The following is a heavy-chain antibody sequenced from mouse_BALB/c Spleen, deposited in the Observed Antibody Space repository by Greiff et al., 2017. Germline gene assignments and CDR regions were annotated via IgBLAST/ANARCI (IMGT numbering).Heavy chain of an antibody. CDR1: GFSLTSYG. CDR3: ARKPSYYGPHYYAMDY. J-gene: IGHJ4*01. D-gene: IGHD1-2*01. CDR2: IWSGGST. Sequence: VQLQQSGPGLVQPSQSLSITCTVSGFSLTSYGVHWVRQSPGKGLEWLGVIWSGGSTDYNAAFISRLSISKDNSKSQVFFKMNSLQANDTAIYYCARKPSYYGPHYYAMDYWGQGTSVTVSS. V-gene: IGHV2-2*02.